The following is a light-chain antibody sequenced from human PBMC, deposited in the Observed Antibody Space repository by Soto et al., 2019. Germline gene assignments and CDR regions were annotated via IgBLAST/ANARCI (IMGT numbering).Light chain of an antibody. J-gene: IGKJ4*01. CDR2: GAS. Sequence: EIVMTQSPATLSVSPGERAALSCRASQSVSSNFAWYQQKPGQAPRLLIYGASTRATGIPARFSGSGSGTEFTLTISSLQSEDYAVYYCQQRSNWPPGLTFGGGTKVEIK. V-gene: IGKV3-15*01. CDR1: QSVSSN. CDR3: QQRSNWPPGLT.